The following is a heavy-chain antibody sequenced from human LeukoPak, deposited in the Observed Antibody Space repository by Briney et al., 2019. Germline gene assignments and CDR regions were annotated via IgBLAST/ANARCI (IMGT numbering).Heavy chain of an antibody. V-gene: IGHV1-2*02. CDR2: INPNSGGT. CDR3: ARGRRAVAGTSYYYYYMDV. J-gene: IGHJ6*03. D-gene: IGHD6-19*01. Sequence: ASVKVSCKASGYTFTGYYMHWVRQAPGQGLEWMGWINPNSGGTNYAQKFQGRVTMTRDTSISTAYMELSRLRSDDTAVYYCARGRRAVAGTSYYYYYMDVWGKGTTVTVSS. CDR1: GYTFTGYY.